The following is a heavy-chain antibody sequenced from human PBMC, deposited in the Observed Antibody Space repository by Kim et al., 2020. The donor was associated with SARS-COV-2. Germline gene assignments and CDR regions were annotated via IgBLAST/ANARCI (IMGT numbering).Heavy chain of an antibody. CDR2: IWYDGSNK. J-gene: IGHJ6*02. V-gene: IGHV3-33*06. CDR3: AKEDLEGSGYYYGMDV. CDR1: GFTFSSYG. Sequence: GGSLRLSCAASGFTFSSYGMHWVRQAPGKGLEWVAVIWYDGSNKYYADSVKGRFTISRDNSKNTLYLQMNSLRAEDTAVYYCAKEDLEGSGYYYGMDVWGQGTTVTVSS. D-gene: IGHD6-19*01.